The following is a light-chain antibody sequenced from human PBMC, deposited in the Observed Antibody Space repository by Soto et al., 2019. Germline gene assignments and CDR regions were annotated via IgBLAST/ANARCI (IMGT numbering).Light chain of an antibody. CDR2: EAS. V-gene: IGLV2-23*01. CDR1: SSDVGYYNL. Sequence: QSALTQPASVSGSPGQSITISCTGTSSDVGYYNLVSWYQQRPGKAPKLMIYEASKRPSGVSDRFSGSKSGNTASLTISGLQAEDEADYFCCSYAGNSVVFGGGTKLTVL. J-gene: IGLJ2*01. CDR3: CSYAGNSVV.